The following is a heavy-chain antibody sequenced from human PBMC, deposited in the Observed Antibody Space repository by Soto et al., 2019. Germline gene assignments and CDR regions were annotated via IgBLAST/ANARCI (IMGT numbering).Heavy chain of an antibody. J-gene: IGHJ4*02. V-gene: IGHV1-69*02. Sequence: SVKVSCKASGGTFSSYTISWVRQAPGQGLEWMGRIIPILGIANYAQKFQGRVTITADKSTSTAYMELSSLRSEDTAVYYCARGIFRRGYSSSIYIWGQGTLVPVAS. CDR2: IIPILGIA. CDR1: GGTFSSYT. CDR3: ARGIFRRGYSSSIYI. D-gene: IGHD6-6*01.